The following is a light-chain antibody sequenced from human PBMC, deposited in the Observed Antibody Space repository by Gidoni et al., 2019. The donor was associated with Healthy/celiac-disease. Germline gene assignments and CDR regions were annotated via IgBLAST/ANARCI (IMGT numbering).Light chain of an antibody. CDR2: LGS. Sequence: IVMTQSPLSLPVTPGEPASLSSRSSQSLLNSNGNNYLDWYLQKPGQSPQLLIYLGSNRASGVPDRFSGSGSGTDFTLKISRVEAEDVGVYYCMQALQSPITFGQGTRLEIK. CDR3: MQALQSPIT. V-gene: IGKV2-28*01. J-gene: IGKJ5*01. CDR1: QSLLNSNGNNY.